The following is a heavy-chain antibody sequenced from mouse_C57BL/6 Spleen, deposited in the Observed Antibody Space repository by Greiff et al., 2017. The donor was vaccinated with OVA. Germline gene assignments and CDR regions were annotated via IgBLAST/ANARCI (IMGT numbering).Heavy chain of an antibody. Sequence: VQLKESGAELARPGASVKLSCKASGYTFTSYGISWVKQRTGQGLEWIGEIYPRSGNTYYNEKFKGKATLTADKSSSTAYMELRSLTSEDSAVYFCARGGGSTTEDWYFDVWGTGTTVTVSS. CDR3: ARGGGSTTEDWYFDV. CDR2: IYPRSGNT. J-gene: IGHJ1*03. CDR1: GYTFTSYG. D-gene: IGHD2-1*01. V-gene: IGHV1-81*01.